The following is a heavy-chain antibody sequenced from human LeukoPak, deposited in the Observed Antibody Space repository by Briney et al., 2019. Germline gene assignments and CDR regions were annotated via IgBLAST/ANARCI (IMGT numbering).Heavy chain of an antibody. CDR2: ISPYNGNT. Sequence: GASVKVSCKASGYNFISSGVTWVRQAPGQGLEWMGWISPYNGNTNFAQKLQGRVTMTRDTSTSTVYMELSSLRSEDTAVYYCALQLERPRSLTEWGQGTLVTVSS. J-gene: IGHJ4*02. CDR1: GYNFISSG. CDR3: ALQLERPRSLTE. V-gene: IGHV1-18*04. D-gene: IGHD1-1*01.